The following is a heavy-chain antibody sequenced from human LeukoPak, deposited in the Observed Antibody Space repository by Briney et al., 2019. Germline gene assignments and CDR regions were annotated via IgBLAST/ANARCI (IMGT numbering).Heavy chain of an antibody. J-gene: IGHJ5*02. CDR3: ARYKYCSSTSCDNWFDP. Sequence: PSGTLSLTCAVSGGSISSSNWWSWVRQPPGKGLEWIGEIYHSGSTNYNPSLKSRVTISVDKSKNQFSLKLSSVTAADTAVYYCARYKYCSSTSCDNWFDPWGQGTLVTVSS. D-gene: IGHD2-2*01. CDR2: IYHSGST. V-gene: IGHV4-4*02. CDR1: GGSISSSNW.